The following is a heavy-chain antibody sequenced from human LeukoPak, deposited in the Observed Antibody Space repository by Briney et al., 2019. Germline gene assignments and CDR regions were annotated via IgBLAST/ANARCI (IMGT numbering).Heavy chain of an antibody. CDR3: ARSRPSRVYFDY. J-gene: IGHJ4*02. D-gene: IGHD2/OR15-2a*01. CDR2: IYHSGST. CDR1: GGSISSGGYS. Sequence: SETLSLTCAVSGGSISSGGYSWSWIRQPPGKGLEWIGYIYHSGSTYYNPSLKSRVTISVDRSTNQFSLKLSSVTAADTAVYYCARSRPSRVYFDYWGQGTLVTVSS. V-gene: IGHV4-30-2*01.